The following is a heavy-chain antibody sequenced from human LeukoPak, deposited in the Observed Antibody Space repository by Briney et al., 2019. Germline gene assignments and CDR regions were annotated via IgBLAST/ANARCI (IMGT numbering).Heavy chain of an antibody. D-gene: IGHD3-10*01. CDR2: IYSGGST. V-gene: IGHV3-53*01. CDR3: ARERGVGGSGTLDY. Sequence: PGGSLRLSCAASGFTVSSSYMSWVRQGPGKGLEWVSVIYSGGSTYYADSVKGRFAISRDNSKNTLYLQMNSLRAEDTAVYYCARERGVGGSGTLDYWGQGTLVAVSS. J-gene: IGHJ4*02. CDR1: GFTVSSSY.